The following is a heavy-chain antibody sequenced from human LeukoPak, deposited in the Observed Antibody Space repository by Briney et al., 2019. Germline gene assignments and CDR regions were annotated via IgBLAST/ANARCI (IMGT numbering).Heavy chain of an antibody. J-gene: IGHJ4*02. V-gene: IGHV3-48*03. CDR2: ISSSGSTI. CDR1: GFTFSSYE. Sequence: GGSLRLSCAASGFTFSSYEMNWVRQAPGKGLERVSYISSSGSTIYYADSVKGRFTISRDNAKNSLYLQMNSLRAEDTAVYYCARDRRATGGSGWYRVVRFDYWGQGTLVTVSS. D-gene: IGHD6-19*01. CDR3: ARDRRATGGSGWYRVVRFDY.